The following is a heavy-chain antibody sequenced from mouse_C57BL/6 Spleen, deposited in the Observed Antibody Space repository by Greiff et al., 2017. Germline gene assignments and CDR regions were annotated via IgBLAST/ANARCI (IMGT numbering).Heavy chain of an antibody. CDR2: IDPENGDT. J-gene: IGHJ4*01. CDR3: TTPLITTVVATRAMDY. D-gene: IGHD1-1*01. Sequence: EVQLQQSGAELVRPGASVKLSCTASGFNIKDDYMHWVKQRPEQGLEWIGWIDPENGDTEYASKFQGKATITADTSSNTAYLQLSSLTSEDTAVYYCTTPLITTVVATRAMDYWGQGTSVTVSS. V-gene: IGHV14-4*01. CDR1: GFNIKDDY.